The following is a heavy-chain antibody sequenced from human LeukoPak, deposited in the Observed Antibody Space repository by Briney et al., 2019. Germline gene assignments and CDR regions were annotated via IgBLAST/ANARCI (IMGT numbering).Heavy chain of an antibody. CDR1: GFGFSSCW. J-gene: IGHJ5*02. Sequence: GGSLKLSCAASGFGFSSCWMHWVRQAPGKGLVWVSRVNSEGGYRNYADSVEGRFTISRDNAKNTLYLEMHSLRAEDTAVYYCVRDGDDYNFDHWGQGSLVTVSS. CDR2: VNSEGGYR. V-gene: IGHV3-74*01. D-gene: IGHD5-24*01. CDR3: VRDGDDYNFDH.